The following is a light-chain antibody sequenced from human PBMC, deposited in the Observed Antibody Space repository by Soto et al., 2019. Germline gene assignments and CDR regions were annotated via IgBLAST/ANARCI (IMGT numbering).Light chain of an antibody. CDR1: SNDVGYYNY. CDR2: EVT. CDR3: SSYTTAYTQV. J-gene: IGLJ3*02. Sequence: QSALSQPASVSGSPGQSITISCTGTSNDVGYYNYVSWYQQHPGQAPKLMISEVTTRPSGVSDRFSGSKSGNTASLTSSRRQAEDEAHYYCSSYTTAYTQVFGGGTKLTVL. V-gene: IGLV2-14*01.